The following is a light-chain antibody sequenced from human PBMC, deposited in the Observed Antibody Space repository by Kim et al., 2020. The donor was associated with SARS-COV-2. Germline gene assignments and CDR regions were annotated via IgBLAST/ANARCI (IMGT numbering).Light chain of an antibody. CDR1: PSVTSNY. V-gene: IGKV3-20*01. J-gene: IGKJ4*01. CDR2: GAS. CDR3: QQYGSSPR. Sequence: LSPGERATRACRASPSVTSNYLAWYQQKPGQTPRLLIYGASSRATGIPDRFSGSGSGTDFTLTISRLEPEDFAVYYCQQYGSSPRFGGGTKVDIK.